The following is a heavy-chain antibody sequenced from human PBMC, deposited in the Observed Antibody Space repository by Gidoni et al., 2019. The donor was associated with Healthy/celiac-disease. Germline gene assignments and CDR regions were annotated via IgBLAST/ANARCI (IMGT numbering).Heavy chain of an antibody. CDR2: ISYDGSNK. Sequence: QVQLVESGGGVVQPGRSLRLSCAASGFTFSSYGMHWVRQAPGKGLEWVAVISYDGSNKYYADSVKGRFTISRDNSKNTLYLQMNSLRAEDTAVYYCAKDFLGGFDYWGQGTLVTVSS. D-gene: IGHD3-16*01. V-gene: IGHV3-30*18. CDR1: GFTFSSYG. J-gene: IGHJ4*02. CDR3: AKDFLGGFDY.